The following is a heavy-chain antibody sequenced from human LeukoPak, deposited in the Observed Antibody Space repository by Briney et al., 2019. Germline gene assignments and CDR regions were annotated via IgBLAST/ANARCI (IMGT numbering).Heavy chain of an antibody. CDR1: KFIFSSYV. D-gene: IGHD6-19*01. CDR3: AKEWSSGWFD. J-gene: IGHJ4*02. Sequence: GGSLRLSCAASKFIFSSYVMNWVRQAPGKGLKWVSGISGSGGSTYYADSVKGRFTISRDNFKNTLYLQMNSLRAEDTAVYYCAKEWSSGWFDWGQGTLVTVSS. CDR2: ISGSGGST. V-gene: IGHV3-23*01.